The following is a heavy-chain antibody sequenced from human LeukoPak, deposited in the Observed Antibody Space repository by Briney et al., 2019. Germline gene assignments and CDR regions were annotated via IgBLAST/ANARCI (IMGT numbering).Heavy chain of an antibody. D-gene: IGHD3-10*01. CDR2: ISNSGTII. V-gene: IGHV3-11*04. Sequence: GGSLRLSCTVSGFTVSSNSMSWVRQAPGKGLEWVSYISNSGTIIYYADSVKGRFTISRDNAKNSLYLQMNSLRAEDTAVYYCARAAKFEFYFDYWGQGTLVTVSS. CDR3: ARAAKFEFYFDY. J-gene: IGHJ4*02. CDR1: GFTVSSNS.